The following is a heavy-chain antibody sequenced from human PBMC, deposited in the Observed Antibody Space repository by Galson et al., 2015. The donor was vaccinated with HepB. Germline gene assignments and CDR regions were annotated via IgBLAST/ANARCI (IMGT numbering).Heavy chain of an antibody. CDR1: GFTFSSYG. CDR3: AKDSVTMVRGAPYYYMDV. Sequence: SLRLSCAASGFTFSSYGMHWVRQAPGKGLEWVAVISYDGSNKYYADSVKGRFTISRDNSKNTLYLQMNSLRAEDTAVYYCAKDSVTMVRGAPYYYMDVWGKGTTVTVSS. J-gene: IGHJ6*03. CDR2: ISYDGSNK. D-gene: IGHD3-10*01. V-gene: IGHV3-30*18.